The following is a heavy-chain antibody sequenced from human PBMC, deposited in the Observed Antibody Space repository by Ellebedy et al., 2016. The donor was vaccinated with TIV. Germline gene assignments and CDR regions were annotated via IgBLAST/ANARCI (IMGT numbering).Heavy chain of an antibody. CDR1: GFTFSSYA. CDR3: AKDGGYGDYEIDYYYYYGMDV. D-gene: IGHD4-17*01. V-gene: IGHV3-23*01. Sequence: GGSLRLSCAASGFTFSSYAMSWVRQAPGKGLEWVSAISGSGGSTYYADSVKGRFTISRDNSKNTLYLQMNSLRAEDTAVYYCAKDGGYGDYEIDYYYYYGMDVWGQGTTVTVSS. CDR2: ISGSGGST. J-gene: IGHJ6*02.